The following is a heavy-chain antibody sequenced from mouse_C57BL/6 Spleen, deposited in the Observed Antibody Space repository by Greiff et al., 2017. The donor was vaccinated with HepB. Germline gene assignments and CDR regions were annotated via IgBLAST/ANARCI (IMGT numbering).Heavy chain of an antibody. CDR1: GFTFSNYW. CDR2: IRLKSDNYAT. Sequence: EVKLEESGGGLVQPGGSMKLSCVASGFTFSNYWMNWVRQSPEQGLEWVAQIRLKSDNYATHYAESVKGRFTISRDDSKSSVYLQMNNLRAEDTGIYYCTVYYYGSSSWFAYWGQGTLVTVSA. J-gene: IGHJ3*01. CDR3: TVYYYGSSSWFAY. V-gene: IGHV6-3*01. D-gene: IGHD1-1*01.